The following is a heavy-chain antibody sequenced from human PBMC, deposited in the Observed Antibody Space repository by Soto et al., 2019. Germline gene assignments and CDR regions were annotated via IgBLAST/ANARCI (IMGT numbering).Heavy chain of an antibody. J-gene: IGHJ6*02. CDR3: ARDRIAERGPNYGMDV. V-gene: IGHV6-1*01. CDR1: GDSVSSNSAA. D-gene: IGHD6-13*01. CDR2: TYYRSKWYN. Sequence: SQTLSPTCAISGDSVSSNSAAWNWIRQSPSRGLEWLGRTYYRSKWYNDYAVSVKSRITINPDTSKNQFSLQLNSVTPEDTAVYYCARDRIAERGPNYGMDVWGQGTTVTVSS.